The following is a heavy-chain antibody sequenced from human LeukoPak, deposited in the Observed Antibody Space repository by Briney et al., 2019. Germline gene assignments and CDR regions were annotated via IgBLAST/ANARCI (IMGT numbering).Heavy chain of an antibody. V-gene: IGHV3-9*01. J-gene: IGHJ4*02. CDR1: GFTFDDYA. CDR2: ISWNSGSI. CDR3: AKDSTLSGASANFDY. Sequence: GRSLRLSCAASGFTFDDYAMHWVRQAPGKGLEWVSGISWNSGSIGYADSVKCRFTISRDNAKNSLYLQMNSLRAEDTALYYCAKDSTLSGASANFDYWGQGTLVTVSS. D-gene: IGHD3-10*01.